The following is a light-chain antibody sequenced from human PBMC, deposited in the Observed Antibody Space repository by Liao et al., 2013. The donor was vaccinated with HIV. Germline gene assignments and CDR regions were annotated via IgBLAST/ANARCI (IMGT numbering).Light chain of an antibody. CDR2: RDS. V-gene: IGLV3-1*01. Sequence: SYDLTQPPSVSVSPGQTATISCSGDRLEYKYICWYQQKPGQSPLLVMYRDSKRPSGIPERFSGSKSGNTATLTIRGTQAMDEAEYYCKVWDSFSTFVFGTGTKVTVL. CDR1: RLEYKY. CDR3: KVWDSFSTFV. J-gene: IGLJ1*01.